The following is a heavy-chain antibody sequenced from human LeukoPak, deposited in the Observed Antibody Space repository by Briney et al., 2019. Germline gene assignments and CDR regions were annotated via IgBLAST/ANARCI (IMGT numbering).Heavy chain of an antibody. CDR2: ISAYNGST. CDR3: AMLMITFGGVIVTDY. J-gene: IGHJ4*02. D-gene: IGHD3-16*02. V-gene: IGHV1-18*01. Sequence: ASVKVSCKASGYTFTSYGISWVRQAPGQGLEWMGWISAYNGSTNYAQKVQGRVTMTTDTSTSTAYMELRSLRSDDTAVYYCAMLMITFGGVIVTDYWGQGTLVTVSS. CDR1: GYTFTSYG.